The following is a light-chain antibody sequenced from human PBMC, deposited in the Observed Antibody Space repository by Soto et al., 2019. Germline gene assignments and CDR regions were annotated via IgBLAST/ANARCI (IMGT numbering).Light chain of an antibody. V-gene: IGKV3-20*01. CDR2: AAS. J-gene: IGKJ2*01. CDR1: QSVSSSY. Sequence: DIVLTHSPGTLSLSPGERATLSCRASQSVSSSYFAWYQQKPGQAPRLLIYAASRRAYGIPDRFSGSGSGKDFTLTINRLEPEDFAVYYCQQYGALPYTFGQGTKVDIK. CDR3: QQYGALPYT.